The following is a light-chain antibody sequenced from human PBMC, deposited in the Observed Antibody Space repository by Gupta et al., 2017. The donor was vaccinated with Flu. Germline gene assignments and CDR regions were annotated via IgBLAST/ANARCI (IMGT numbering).Light chain of an antibody. V-gene: IGLV1-51*01. CDR3: ETWDSSLSSVI. J-gene: IGLJ2*01. CDR1: SSNIGKNP. CDR2: DNT. Sequence: QSVLTHPSSVSAAPGQKVTISCSGRSSNIGKNPVSWFQQVPGTAPKLLIYDNTKRPSGIPDRFSGSKSDTSATLGITGLQTGDEADYYCETWDSSLSSVIFGGGTKLTV.